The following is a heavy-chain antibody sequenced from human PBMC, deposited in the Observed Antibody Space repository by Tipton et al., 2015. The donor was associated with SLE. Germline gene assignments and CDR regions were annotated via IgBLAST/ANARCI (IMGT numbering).Heavy chain of an antibody. J-gene: IGHJ4*02. V-gene: IGHV3-30*01. CDR3: ASEFYYGSGSSY. D-gene: IGHD3-10*01. Sequence: DSVKGRFTISRDNSKNTLYLQMNSLRAEDTAVYYCASEFYYGSGSSYWGQGTLVTVSS.